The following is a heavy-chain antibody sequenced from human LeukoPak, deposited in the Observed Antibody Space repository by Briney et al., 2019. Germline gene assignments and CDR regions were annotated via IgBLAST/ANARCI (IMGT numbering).Heavy chain of an antibody. CDR3: ATDLGSSPTNY. D-gene: IGHD6-13*01. Sequence: ASVKVSCKVSGYSLNELSMHWVRQAPGKGLEWMGGFDPEDGETIYAQKFQGRVTMTEDTSTDTAYMELSSLSSEDTAVYYCATDLGSSPTNYWGQGTLVTVSS. V-gene: IGHV1-24*01. CDR2: FDPEDGET. CDR1: GYSLNELS. J-gene: IGHJ4*02.